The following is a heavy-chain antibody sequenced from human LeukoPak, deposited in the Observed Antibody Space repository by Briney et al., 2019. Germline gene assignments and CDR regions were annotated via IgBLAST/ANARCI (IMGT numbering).Heavy chain of an antibody. D-gene: IGHD2-2*01. J-gene: IGHJ3*02. CDR3: ARAIVPAARAYAFDI. CDR2: IYYSGST. CDR1: GGSISSSSYY. V-gene: IGHV4-39*07. Sequence: SETLSLTCTVSGGSISSSSYYWGWIRQPPGKGLEWIGSIYYSGSTYYNPSLKSRVTISVDTSKNQFSLKLSSVTAADTAVYYCARAIVPAARAYAFDIWGQGTMVTVSS.